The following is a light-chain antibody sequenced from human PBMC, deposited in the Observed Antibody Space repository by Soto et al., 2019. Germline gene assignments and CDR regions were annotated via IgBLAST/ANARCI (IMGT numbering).Light chain of an antibody. V-gene: IGKV1-33*01. CDR2: GAS. Sequence: DIQMTQSPSSLSASVGDRVTITCQASHDITSYLNWYQHKPGKAPKLLIYGASILEAGVPSRFSGSGSGTDFTVTISSLQPEDVATYDCQKCDYLPIFGPGTTVDFK. J-gene: IGKJ3*01. CDR1: HDITSY. CDR3: QKCDYLPI.